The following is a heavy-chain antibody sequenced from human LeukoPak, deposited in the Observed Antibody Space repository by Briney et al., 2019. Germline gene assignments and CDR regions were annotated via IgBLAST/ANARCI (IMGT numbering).Heavy chain of an antibody. V-gene: IGHV3-7*01. CDR3: ARRVVGDTDYFDY. CDR1: GFAFGTYW. Sequence: PGGSLRLSCAASGFAFGTYWMTWVRQAPGKGLEWVANIKIDGTEKRYADSVKGRFTISRDNAKNSLYLQMSSLRAEDTAVYYCARRVVGDTDYFDYWGQGTLVTVSS. D-gene: IGHD1-26*01. J-gene: IGHJ4*02. CDR2: IKIDGTEK.